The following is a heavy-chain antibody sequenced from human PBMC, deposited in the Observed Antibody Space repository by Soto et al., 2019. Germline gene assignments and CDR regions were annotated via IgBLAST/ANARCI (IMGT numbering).Heavy chain of an antibody. J-gene: IGHJ6*02. CDR1: GFSLINARMV. CDR3: ARTDRSGPYYYYYGMHV. D-gene: IGHD6-25*01. CDR2: ILSNDEK. Sequence: GSGPTLVNPTETLTLTCTVSGFSLINARMVVSWILQPPGKALEWLAHILSNDEKSYSTSLKSRLTISKDTSKSQVVLTMTNMDPVDTATYYCARTDRSGPYYYYYGMHVWGQGTTVTVSS. V-gene: IGHV2-26*01.